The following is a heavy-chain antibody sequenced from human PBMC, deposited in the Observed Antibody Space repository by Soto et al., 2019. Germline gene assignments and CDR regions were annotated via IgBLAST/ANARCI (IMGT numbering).Heavy chain of an antibody. D-gene: IGHD3-22*01. Sequence: QVQLVQSGAEVKKPGSSVKVSCKASGGSLSNYGISWVRQAPGQGLEWMGAIIPVFGTPNYAQKFQDRVTITADESTTTVYMEGRRLTSEDTAVYYCARGDATKIVVTTYYGMDVWGQGTTVTVSS. CDR3: ARGDATKIVVTTYYGMDV. CDR1: GGSLSNYG. CDR2: IIPVFGTP. J-gene: IGHJ6*02. V-gene: IGHV1-69*12.